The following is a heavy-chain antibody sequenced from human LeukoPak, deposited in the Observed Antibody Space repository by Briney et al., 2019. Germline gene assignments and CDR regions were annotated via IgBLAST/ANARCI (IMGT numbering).Heavy chain of an antibody. D-gene: IGHD3-3*01. CDR3: ARASDFWSGYYSFDY. CDR2: MNPNSGNT. J-gene: IGHJ4*02. Sequence: ASVKVSCKASRYTFTSYDINWVRQATGQGLEWMGWMNPNSGNTGYAQKFQGRVTITRNTSISTAYMELSSLRSEDTAVYYCARASDFWSGYYSFDYWGQGTLVTVSS. CDR1: RYTFTSYD. V-gene: IGHV1-8*03.